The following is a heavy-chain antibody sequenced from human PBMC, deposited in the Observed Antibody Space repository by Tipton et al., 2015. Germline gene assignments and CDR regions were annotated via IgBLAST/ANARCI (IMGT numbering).Heavy chain of an antibody. CDR2: VNSDGSST. J-gene: IGHJ4*02. CDR1: GFTFTNYW. D-gene: IGHD3-16*01. V-gene: IGHV3-74*01. Sequence: AVSGFTFTNYWMHWVRQAPGKGLVWVSRVNSDGSSTSYAESVKGRFTISRDNAKNTLYLQMNSLRAEDTAVYYCVISMITFGGHWGQGTLVTVSS. CDR3: VISMITFGGH.